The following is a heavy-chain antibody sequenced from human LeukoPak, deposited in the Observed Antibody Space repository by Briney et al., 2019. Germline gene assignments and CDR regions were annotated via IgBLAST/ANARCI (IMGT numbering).Heavy chain of an antibody. CDR3: ARNAIRGVIIPNWFDP. J-gene: IGHJ5*02. CDR1: GGTFSSYA. V-gene: IGHV1-69*13. CDR2: IIPIFGTA. Sequence: ASVRVSCKASGGTFSSYAISWVRQAPGQGLEWMGGIIPIFGTANYAQKFQGRVTITADESTSTAYMELSSLRSEDTAVYYCARNAIRGVIIPNWFDPWGQGTLVTVSS. D-gene: IGHD3-10*01.